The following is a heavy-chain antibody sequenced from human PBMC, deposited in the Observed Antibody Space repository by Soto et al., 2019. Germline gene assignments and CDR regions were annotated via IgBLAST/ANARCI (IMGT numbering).Heavy chain of an antibody. CDR2: IYYSGST. J-gene: IGHJ6*02. Sequence: SETLSLTFTVSGGSISSYYWSWIRQPPGKGLEWIGYIYYSGSTNYHPSLKSRVTISVDTSKNQFSLKLSSVTAADTAVYYCARSPSDILTGYYASRSGSYYYGMDVWGQGTKVT. CDR3: ARSPSDILTGYYASRSGSYYYGMDV. D-gene: IGHD3-9*01. V-gene: IGHV4-59*01. CDR1: GGSISSYY.